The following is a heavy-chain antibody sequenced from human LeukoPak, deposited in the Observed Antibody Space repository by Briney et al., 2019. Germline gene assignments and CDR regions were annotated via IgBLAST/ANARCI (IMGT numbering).Heavy chain of an antibody. CDR1: GGTFSSYA. Sequence: SVKVSCKASGGTFSSYAISWVRQAPGQGLEWMGGIIPIFGTANYAQKFQGRVTITADESTSTAYMELSSLRSEDTAVYYCARDEARYSSSSVPYYYYMDVWGKGTTVTVSS. CDR2: IIPIFGTA. CDR3: ARDEARYSSSSVPYYYYMDV. V-gene: IGHV1-69*13. J-gene: IGHJ6*03. D-gene: IGHD6-6*01.